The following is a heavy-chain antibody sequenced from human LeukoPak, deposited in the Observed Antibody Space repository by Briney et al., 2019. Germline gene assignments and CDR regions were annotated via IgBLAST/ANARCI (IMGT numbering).Heavy chain of an antibody. Sequence: GASVKVSCKASGYTFTGYYMHWVRQAPGQGLEWMGWINPNSGGTNYAQKLQGRVTMTTDTSTSTAYMELRSLRSDDTAVYYCARDLAEYYDSWSGSPFDYWGQGTLVTVSS. CDR2: INPNSGGT. D-gene: IGHD3-3*01. J-gene: IGHJ4*02. CDR1: GYTFTGYY. CDR3: ARDLAEYYDSWSGSPFDY. V-gene: IGHV1-2*02.